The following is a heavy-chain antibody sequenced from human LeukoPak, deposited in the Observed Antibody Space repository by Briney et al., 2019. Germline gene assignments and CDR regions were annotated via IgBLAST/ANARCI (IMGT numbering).Heavy chain of an antibody. CDR1: GGSFSGYY. D-gene: IGHD2-15*01. CDR2: INHSGST. J-gene: IGHJ4*02. V-gene: IGHV4-34*01. Sequence: PSETLSLTCAVYGGSFSGYYWSWIRQPPGKGLEWIGEINHSGSTNYNPSLKSRVTISVDTSKNQFSLKLSSVTAADTAVYYCARFSRCSGGSCYRPVFDYWGQGTLVTVSS. CDR3: ARFSRCSGGSCYRPVFDY.